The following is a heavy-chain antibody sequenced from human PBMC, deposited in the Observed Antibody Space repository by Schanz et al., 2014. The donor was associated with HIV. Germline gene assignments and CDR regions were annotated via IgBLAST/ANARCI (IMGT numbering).Heavy chain of an antibody. V-gene: IGHV1-69*01. CDR1: GGTFSSFA. Sequence: QVQLVQSGAEVKKPGSSVKVSCQASGGTFSSFAINWVRQAPGQGLEWIGGIIPVFSTSNYAQKFQGRVTVTADESTSTVYMELHSLRSDDTAIYYCAKTSITLGMDVWGQGTTVTVSS. J-gene: IGHJ6*02. CDR2: IIPVFSTS. CDR3: AKTSITLGMDV. D-gene: IGHD1-20*01.